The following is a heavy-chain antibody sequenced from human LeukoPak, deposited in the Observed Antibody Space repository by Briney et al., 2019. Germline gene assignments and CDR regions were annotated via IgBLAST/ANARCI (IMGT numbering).Heavy chain of an antibody. D-gene: IGHD6-19*01. CDR1: GYTFTSYG. CDR2: ISAYNGDT. V-gene: IGHV1-18*01. CDR3: ARVTADSGYSSGWFAGTLDY. Sequence: ASVKVSCKASGYTFTSYGITWVRQAPGQGLEWMGWISAYNGDTNYAQKLQGRVTMTTDTSTSTAYMELRSLRSDDTAVYYCARVTADSGYSSGWFAGTLDYWGQGTLVTVSS. J-gene: IGHJ4*02.